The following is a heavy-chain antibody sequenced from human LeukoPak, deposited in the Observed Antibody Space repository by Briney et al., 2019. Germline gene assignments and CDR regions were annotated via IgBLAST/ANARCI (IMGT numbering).Heavy chain of an antibody. CDR1: GGSISYYY. V-gene: IGHV4-59*01. D-gene: IGHD3-22*01. J-gene: IGHJ3*02. CDR2: IYYSGST. Sequence: SETLSLTCTVSGGSISYYYWNWIRQPPGKGLEWIGYIYYSGSTIYNPSLRSRVTISVDTSKNQFSLKLSSVTAADTAVYYCSSFDSSGSHAFDMWGQGTMVTVSS. CDR3: SSFDSSGSHAFDM.